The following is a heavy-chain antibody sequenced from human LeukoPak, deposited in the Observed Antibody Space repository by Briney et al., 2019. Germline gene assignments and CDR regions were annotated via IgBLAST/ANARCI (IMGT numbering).Heavy chain of an antibody. CDR2: INPSGGST. CDR1: GYTFTSYY. CDR3: ARGRSLLGHCSDTSCPLFDY. J-gene: IGHJ4*02. Sequence: ASVNVSCKASGYTFTSYYMHWVRQAPGQGPEWMGIINPSGGSTSYPQKFQGRVTMTRDTSTSTVYMELNSLRSEDTAVYYCARGRSLLGHCSDTSCPLFDYWGQGTLVPVSS. D-gene: IGHD2-2*01. V-gene: IGHV1-46*01.